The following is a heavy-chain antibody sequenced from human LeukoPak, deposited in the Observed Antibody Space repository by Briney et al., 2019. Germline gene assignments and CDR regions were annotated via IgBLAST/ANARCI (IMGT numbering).Heavy chain of an antibody. CDR2: INHSGST. D-gene: IGHD2-2*01. Sequence: SETLSLTCAVYGGSFSGYCWSWIRQPPGKGLEWIGEINHSGSTNYNPSLKSRVTISVDTSKNQFSLKLSSVTAADTAVYYCARGRGYCSSTSCYRNGMDVWGQGTTVTVSS. J-gene: IGHJ6*02. V-gene: IGHV4-34*01. CDR3: ARGRGYCSSTSCYRNGMDV. CDR1: GGSFSGYC.